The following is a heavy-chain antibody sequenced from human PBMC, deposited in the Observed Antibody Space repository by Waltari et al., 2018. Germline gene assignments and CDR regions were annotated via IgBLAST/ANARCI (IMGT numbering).Heavy chain of an antibody. CDR1: GGSFSGYY. J-gene: IGHJ5*02. CDR2: INHSGST. CDR3: ARGPVNRVWFYP. Sequence: QVQLQQWGAGLLKPSETLSLTCAVYGGSFSGYYWSWIRQPPGKGLEWIGEINHSGSTNYNPSLKSRVTISVDTSKNQFSLKLSSVTAADTAVYYCARGPVNRVWFYPWGQGTLVTVSS. V-gene: IGHV4-34*01.